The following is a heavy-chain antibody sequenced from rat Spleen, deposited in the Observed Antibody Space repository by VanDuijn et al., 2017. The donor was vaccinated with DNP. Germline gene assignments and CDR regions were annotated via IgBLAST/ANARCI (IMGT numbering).Heavy chain of an antibody. J-gene: IGHJ3*01. CDR3: VTRGTGSDNWFAY. Sequence: EVKLVESGGGLVQPGRSLKLSCAASGLNFNDYWMGWVRQTPGRGLEWMGEIKQDSSVINHNPSLRNRFTISRDNAQNSLYLQMNNLESKDTAIYYCVTRGTGSDNWFAYWGQGTLVTVSS. V-gene: IGHV4-2*01. CDR1: GLNFNDYW. CDR2: IKQDSSVI. D-gene: IGHD5-1*01.